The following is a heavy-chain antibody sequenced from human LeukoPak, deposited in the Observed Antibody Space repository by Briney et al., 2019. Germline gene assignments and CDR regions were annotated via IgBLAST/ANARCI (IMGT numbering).Heavy chain of an antibody. CDR2: INHSGST. CDR1: GGSFSGYY. CDR3: ARNVLSAFDI. D-gene: IGHD3-16*01. V-gene: IGHV4-34*01. Sequence: SETLSLTCAVYGGSFSGYYWSWIRQPPGKGLEWIGEINHSGSTNYNPSLKSRVTISVDRSKNQFSLKLSSVTAADTAVYYCARNVLSAFDIWGQGTMVTVSS. J-gene: IGHJ3*02.